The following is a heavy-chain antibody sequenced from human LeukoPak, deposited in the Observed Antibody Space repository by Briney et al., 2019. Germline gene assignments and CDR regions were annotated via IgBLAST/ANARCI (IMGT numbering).Heavy chain of an antibody. Sequence: GASVTVSCKASGGTFSSYAISWVRQAPGQGLEWMGGIVPIFGTANYAQKFQGRVTITADESTSTAYMELSSLRSEDTAVYYCAREGYSLGDFDYWGQGTLVTVSS. J-gene: IGHJ4*02. V-gene: IGHV1-69*13. D-gene: IGHD5-18*01. CDR3: AREGYSLGDFDY. CDR1: GGTFSSYA. CDR2: IVPIFGTA.